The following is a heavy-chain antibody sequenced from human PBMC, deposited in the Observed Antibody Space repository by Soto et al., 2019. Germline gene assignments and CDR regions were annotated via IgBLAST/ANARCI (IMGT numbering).Heavy chain of an antibody. CDR2: IYNSGST. J-gene: IGHJ4*02. D-gene: IGHD2-2*01. CDR3: AGTDGPVYFDY. CDR1: GGSVSSGSNY. Sequence: SETLSLTCTVSGGSVSSGSNYWSWIRQPPGRGLEWIGYIYNSGSTNYNPSLKSRVTISVDTSKRQFSLKLSSVTAADTAVYYCAGTDGPVYFDYWGQGALVTVSS. V-gene: IGHV4-61*01.